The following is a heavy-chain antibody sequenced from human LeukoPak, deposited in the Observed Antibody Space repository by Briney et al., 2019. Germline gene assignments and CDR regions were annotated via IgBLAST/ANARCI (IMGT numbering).Heavy chain of an antibody. CDR2: IYHSGST. V-gene: IGHV4-30-2*01. J-gene: IGHJ4*02. CDR1: GGSISSGGHS. Sequence: PSETLSLTCAVSGGSISSGGHSWSWIRQPPGKGLEWIGYIYHSGSTYYNPSLKSRVTISVDRSKNQFSLKLSSVTAADTAVYYCARGLNRLVDYWGQGTLVTVSS. CDR3: ARGLNRLVDY. D-gene: IGHD2-21*01.